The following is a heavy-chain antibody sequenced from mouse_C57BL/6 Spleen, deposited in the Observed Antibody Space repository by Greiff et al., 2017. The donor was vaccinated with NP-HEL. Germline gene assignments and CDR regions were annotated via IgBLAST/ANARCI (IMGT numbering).Heavy chain of an antibody. CDR1: GYTFTEYT. J-gene: IGHJ4*01. CDR3: ARHEGLRGGNYYAMDY. D-gene: IGHD3-2*02. CDR2: FYPGSGSI. Sequence: QVQLQQSGAELVKPGASVKLSCKASGYTFTEYTIHWVKQRSGQGLEWIGWFYPGSGSIKYNEKFKDKATLTADKSSSTVYMELSRLTSEDSAVYFWARHEGLRGGNYYAMDYWGQGTSVTVSS. V-gene: IGHV1-62-2*01.